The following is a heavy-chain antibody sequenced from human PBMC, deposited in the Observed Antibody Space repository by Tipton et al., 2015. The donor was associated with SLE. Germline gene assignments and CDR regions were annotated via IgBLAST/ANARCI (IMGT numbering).Heavy chain of an antibody. J-gene: IGHJ5*01. CDR3: AKGGSEVTGWFDP. V-gene: IGHV4-38-2*02. D-gene: IGHD2-8*02. CDR1: GYSISSGY. Sequence: TLSLTCSVSGYSISSGYCGWIRQPPGKDLEWSATLHHSGSTNYNPSLKSRVTMSVDTSKNQFSLKLNSVTAADTAVYLCAKGGSEVTGWFDPWGQGTLVIVSS. CDR2: LHHSGST.